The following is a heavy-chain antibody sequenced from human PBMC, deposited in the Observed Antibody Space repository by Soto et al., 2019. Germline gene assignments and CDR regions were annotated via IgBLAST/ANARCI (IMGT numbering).Heavy chain of an antibody. CDR2: IYYTGST. J-gene: IGHJ6*02. Sequence: SETLSLTCTVSGGSITSGDNYWSWIRQPPGKGLEWIGYIYYTGSTNYNPSLKSRVTISVDTSKNQFSLKLTSVTAADTALYFCARLQFYDFWSGSVTMDVWGQGTTVPVYS. D-gene: IGHD3-3*01. V-gene: IGHV4-61*08. CDR1: GGSITSGDNY. CDR3: ARLQFYDFWSGSVTMDV.